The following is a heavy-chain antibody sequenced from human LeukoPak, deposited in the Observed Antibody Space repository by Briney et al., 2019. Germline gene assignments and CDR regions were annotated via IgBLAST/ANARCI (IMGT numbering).Heavy chain of an antibody. Sequence: ASVTVSCKASGYTFTSYGISWVRQAPGQGLEWMGWISAYNGNTNYAQKLQGRVTMTTDTSTSTAYMELRSLRSDDTAVYYCARDMVVGAANRYYYYYMDVWGKGTTVTVSS. V-gene: IGHV1-18*01. CDR2: ISAYNGNT. CDR3: ARDMVVGAANRYYYYYMDV. D-gene: IGHD1-26*01. J-gene: IGHJ6*03. CDR1: GYTFTSYG.